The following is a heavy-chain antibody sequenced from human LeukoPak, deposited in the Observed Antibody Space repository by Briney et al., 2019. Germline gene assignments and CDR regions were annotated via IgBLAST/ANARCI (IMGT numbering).Heavy chain of an antibody. CDR3: ASISDPHPDLYYFDY. CDR1: GYSFTSYW. Sequence: GGSLKISCKGSGYSFTSYWIGWVRQMPGKGLEWMGIIYPGDSDTRYSPSFQGQVTISADKSISTAYLQWSSLKASDTAMYYCASISDPHPDLYYFDYWGQGTLVTVSP. V-gene: IGHV5-51*01. J-gene: IGHJ4*02. CDR2: IYPGDSDT.